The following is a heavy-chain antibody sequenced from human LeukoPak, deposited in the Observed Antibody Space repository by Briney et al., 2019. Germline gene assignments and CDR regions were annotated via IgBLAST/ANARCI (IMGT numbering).Heavy chain of an antibody. Sequence: GASVKVSCKASGYTFTSYGISWVRQAPGQGLEWMGWISAYNGNTNYAQKLQGRVTMTTDTSTSTAYTELRSLRSDDTAVYYCARRRDTAMAGQNWFDPWGQGTLVTVSS. J-gene: IGHJ5*02. CDR1: GYTFTSYG. CDR3: ARRRDTAMAGQNWFDP. CDR2: ISAYNGNT. V-gene: IGHV1-18*01. D-gene: IGHD5-18*01.